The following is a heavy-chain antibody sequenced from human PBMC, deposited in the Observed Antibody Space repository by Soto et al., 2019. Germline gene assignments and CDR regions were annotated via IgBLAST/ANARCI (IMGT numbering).Heavy chain of an antibody. Sequence: GGSLRLSCAASGFTFSSYSMNWVRQAPGKGLEWVSSISSSSSYIYYADSVKGRFTISRDNAKNSLYLQMNSLRAEDTAVYYCARAGPDRYSSGWYDYYYYYGMDVWGQGTTVTVSS. J-gene: IGHJ6*02. D-gene: IGHD6-19*01. V-gene: IGHV3-21*01. CDR1: GFTFSSYS. CDR3: ARAGPDRYSSGWYDYYYYYGMDV. CDR2: ISSSSSYI.